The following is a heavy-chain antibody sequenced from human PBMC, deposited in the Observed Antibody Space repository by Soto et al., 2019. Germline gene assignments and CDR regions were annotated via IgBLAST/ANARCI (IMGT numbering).Heavy chain of an antibody. V-gene: IGHV4-30-2*01. J-gene: IGHJ6*02. CDR3: ARGGFGELYHYYGMEV. CDR1: GGSISSGGYS. Sequence: LSLTCAVSGGSISSGGYSWSWIRQPPGKGLEWIGYIYHSGSTYYNPSLKSRVPISVDRSKNQFSLKLSSVTAADTAVYYCARGGFGELYHYYGMEVWGQGTTLNVSS. D-gene: IGHD3-10*01. CDR2: IYHSGST.